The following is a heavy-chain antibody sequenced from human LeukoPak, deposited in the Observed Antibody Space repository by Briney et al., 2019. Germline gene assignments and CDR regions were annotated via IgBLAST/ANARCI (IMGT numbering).Heavy chain of an antibody. CDR2: ISGSGGST. V-gene: IGHV3-23*01. CDR3: ARGGNYYGTSGYYYFDY. D-gene: IGHD3-22*01. J-gene: IGHJ4*02. CDR1: GFTFSSYG. Sequence: GGTLRLSCAASGFTFSSYGMSWVRQAPGKGLEWVSAISGSGGSTYYADSVKGRFTISRDNAKNTLSLQMNSLRAEDTAVYYCARGGNYYGTSGYYYFDYWGPGSLVTVSS.